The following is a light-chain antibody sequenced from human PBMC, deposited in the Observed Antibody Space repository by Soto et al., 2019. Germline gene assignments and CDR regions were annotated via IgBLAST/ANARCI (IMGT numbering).Light chain of an antibody. CDR1: QDSGTL. J-gene: IGKJ2*03. CDR3: QQADRCPLS. V-gene: IGKV1-12*01. CDR2: FGS. Sequence: DIQMTQPPSPVSASVGDRVTLTCRASQDSGTLLAWYQQKPGKAPKLLVYFGSNLQTGVPSRFSGSGSGTDFTLTISSLQPEDLATYYCQQADRCPLSFGRGTRVEIK.